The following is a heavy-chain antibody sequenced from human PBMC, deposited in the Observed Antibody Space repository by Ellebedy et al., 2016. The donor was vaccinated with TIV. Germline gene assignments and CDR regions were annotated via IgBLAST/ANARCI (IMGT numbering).Heavy chain of an antibody. V-gene: IGHV3-30*03. CDR2: ISSDGSNK. CDR1: GFTFRSHG. CDR3: ARGGSSGSSDY. J-gene: IGHJ4*02. D-gene: IGHD3-10*01. Sequence: GGSLRLXXVASGFTFRSHGIYWVRQAPGKGLEWVAAISSDGSNKYYADSVKGRFTISRDNSKNTPYLQMNSLRTDDMAVYYCARGGSSGSSDYWGQGTLVTVSS.